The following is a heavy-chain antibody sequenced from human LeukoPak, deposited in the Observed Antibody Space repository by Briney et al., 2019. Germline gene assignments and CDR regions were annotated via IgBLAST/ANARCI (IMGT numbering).Heavy chain of an antibody. D-gene: IGHD5-18*01. J-gene: IGHJ4*02. Sequence: SETLSLTCTVSGGSISSGEYYWSWIRQPPGKGLECIGYFSYTGSTYYNPSLKSRVSIPVDTSKNQFSLRLMSVTAADTAVYHCARALNENSYAFDSWGQGTLVTVSS. CDR3: ARALNENSYAFDS. V-gene: IGHV4-30-4*01. CDR2: FSYTGST. CDR1: GGSISSGEYY.